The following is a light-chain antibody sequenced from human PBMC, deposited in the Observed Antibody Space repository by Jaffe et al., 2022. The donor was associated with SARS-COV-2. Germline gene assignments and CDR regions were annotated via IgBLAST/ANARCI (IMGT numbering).Light chain of an antibody. CDR1: QDISSW. CDR2: AAS. V-gene: IGKV1D-12*01. J-gene: IGKJ5*01. Sequence: DIQVTQSPSSVSASVGDRVTITCRASQDISSWLAWYQQKPGKAPKLLIYAASSLRSGVPSRFSGSGSGTDFTLTISSLQPEDFATYYCQQANSSPLITFGQGTRLEIK. CDR3: QQANSSPLIT.